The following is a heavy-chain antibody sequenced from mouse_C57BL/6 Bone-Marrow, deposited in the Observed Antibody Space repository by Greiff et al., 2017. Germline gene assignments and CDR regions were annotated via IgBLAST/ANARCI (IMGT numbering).Heavy chain of an antibody. CDR3: AFITTVKGYFDY. V-gene: IGHV1-50*01. J-gene: IGHJ2*01. CDR1: GYTFTSYW. CDR2: IDPSDSYT. Sequence: QVQLQQPGAELVKPGASVKLSCKASGYTFTSYWMQWVKQRPGQGLEWIGEIDPSDSYTNYNQKFKGKATLTVDTSSSTAYMQLSSLTSADSAVYYCAFITTVKGYFDYWGQGTTLTVSS. D-gene: IGHD1-2*01.